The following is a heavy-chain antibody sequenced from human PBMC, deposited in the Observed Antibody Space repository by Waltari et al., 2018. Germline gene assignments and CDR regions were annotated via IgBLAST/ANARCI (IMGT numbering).Heavy chain of an antibody. D-gene: IGHD3-3*01. CDR2: IRYDGSNK. V-gene: IGHV3-30*02. CDR1: GFTFSSYG. CDR3: AKDVSDYDSYFDY. J-gene: IGHJ4*02. Sequence: QVQLVESGGGVVQPGGSLRLSCAASGFTFSSYGMHWVRQAPGKGLEWVAFIRYDGSNKYYADSVKGRFTSSRYNSKNTLYLQMNSLRAEDTAVYYCAKDVSDYDSYFDYWGQGTLVTVSS.